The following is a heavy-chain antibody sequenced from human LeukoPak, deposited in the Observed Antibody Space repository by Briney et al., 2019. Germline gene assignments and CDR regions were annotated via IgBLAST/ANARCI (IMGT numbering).Heavy chain of an antibody. CDR2: ISSSSSYI. V-gene: IGHV3-21*01. CDR1: GFTFSSYS. D-gene: IGHD5-18*01. CDR3: ARGDLYSYEVVHGMDV. J-gene: IGHJ6*02. Sequence: PGGSLRLSCAASGFTFSSYSMNWVRQAPWKGLEWVSSISSSSSYIYYADSVKGRFTISRDNAKNSLYLQMNSLRAEDTAVYYCARGDLYSYEVVHGMDVWGQGTTVTVSS.